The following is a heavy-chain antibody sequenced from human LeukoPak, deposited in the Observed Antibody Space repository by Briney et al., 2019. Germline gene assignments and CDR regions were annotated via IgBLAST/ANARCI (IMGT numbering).Heavy chain of an antibody. CDR1: GFTFSSYG. J-gene: IGHJ3*02. Sequence: GGSLRLSCAASGFTFSSYGLHWVRQAPGKGLEWVAVIWYDGSNKYYADSVKGRFTISRDNSKNTLYLQMNSLRAEDTAVYYCAREGGNSDAFDIWGQGTMVTVSS. CDR2: IWYDGSNK. D-gene: IGHD4-23*01. CDR3: AREGGNSDAFDI. V-gene: IGHV3-33*01.